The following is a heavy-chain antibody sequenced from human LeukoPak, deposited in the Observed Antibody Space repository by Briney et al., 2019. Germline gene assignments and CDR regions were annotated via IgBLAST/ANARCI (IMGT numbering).Heavy chain of an antibody. Sequence: PSETLSLTCAVYGGSFSGYYWSWIRQPPGKGLEWIGEINHSGSTNYNPYLKSRVTISVDTSKNKFSFKLSSVTAAETAVYYCARDQRASYFPDLWGQGTLVTVSS. CDR1: GGSFSGYY. CDR2: INHSGST. D-gene: IGHD3-10*01. J-gene: IGHJ4*02. CDR3: ARDQRASYFPDL. V-gene: IGHV4-34*01.